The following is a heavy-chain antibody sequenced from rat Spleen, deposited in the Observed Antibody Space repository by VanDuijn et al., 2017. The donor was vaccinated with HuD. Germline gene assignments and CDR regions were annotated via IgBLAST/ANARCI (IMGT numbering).Heavy chain of an antibody. V-gene: IGHV5-17*01. Sequence: EVQLVESGGKLVQPGNSLKLSCAASGFTFSDYAMAWVRQSPKKGLEWVATILYDGSGTYYRDSVKGRFTISRENAISTLYLQMDSLRSEDTATYYCASHYDGTYPFAYWGQGTLVTVSS. CDR1: GFTFSDYA. J-gene: IGHJ3*01. D-gene: IGHD1-12*02. CDR2: ILYDGSGT. CDR3: ASHYDGTYPFAY.